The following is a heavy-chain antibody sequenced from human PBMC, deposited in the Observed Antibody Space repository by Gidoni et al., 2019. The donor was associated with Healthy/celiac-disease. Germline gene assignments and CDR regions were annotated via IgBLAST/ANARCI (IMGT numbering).Heavy chain of an antibody. J-gene: IGHJ6*02. Sequence: QVQLVQSGAEVKKPGASVKVSCKVSGYTLIELSMHWVRQAPGKGLEWMGGFDPEDGETIYAQKFQGRVTMTEDTSTDTAYMELSSLRSEDTAVYYCATDRGIFGVVIIPVSDYYYGMDVWGQGTTVTVSS. CDR1: GYTLIELS. V-gene: IGHV1-24*01. CDR2: FDPEDGET. CDR3: ATDRGIFGVVIIPVSDYYYGMDV. D-gene: IGHD3-3*01.